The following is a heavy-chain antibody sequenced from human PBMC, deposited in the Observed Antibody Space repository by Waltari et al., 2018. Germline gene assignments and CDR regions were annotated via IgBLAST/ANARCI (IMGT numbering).Heavy chain of an antibody. D-gene: IGHD6-13*01. CDR1: GFSLSTSGMC. CDR2: IDWDDDK. CDR3: ARIHPYSSSLRGDAFDI. V-gene: IGHV2-70*15. Sequence: QVTLRESGPALVKPTQTLTLTCTFSGFSLSTSGMCVSWIRQPPGKALEWLARIDWDDDKYYSTSLKTRLTISKDTAKNQVVLTMTNMDPVDTATYYCARIHPYSSSLRGDAFDIWGQGTMVTVSS. J-gene: IGHJ3*02.